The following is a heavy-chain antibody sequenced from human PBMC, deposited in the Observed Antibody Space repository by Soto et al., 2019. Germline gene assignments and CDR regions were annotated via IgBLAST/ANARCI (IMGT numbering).Heavy chain of an antibody. CDR1: GGSISSYY. D-gene: IGHD5-18*01. CDR2: IYYSGST. Sequence: SETLSLTCTVSGGSISSYYWSWIRQPPGKGLEWIGYIYYSGSTNYNPSLKSRVTISVDTSKNQFSLKLSSVTAADTAVYYCARSNTAMVHSEGQPGKLPTYYYYYYMDVWGKGTTVTVSS. V-gene: IGHV4-59*08. CDR3: ARSNTAMVHSEGQPGKLPTYYYYYYMDV. J-gene: IGHJ6*03.